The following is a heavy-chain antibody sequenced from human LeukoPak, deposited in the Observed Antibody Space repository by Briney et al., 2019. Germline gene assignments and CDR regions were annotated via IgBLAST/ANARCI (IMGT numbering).Heavy chain of an antibody. D-gene: IGHD6-13*01. Sequence: PSETLSLTCTVSGGSINSYYWSWIRQPPGKGLEWIGYMYYTGSTNYNPSLKSRVTIPVDTSKNQFSLKLSSVTAADTAVYYCARETPSSSWSHFDYWGQGTPVTVSS. J-gene: IGHJ4*02. V-gene: IGHV4-59*01. CDR1: GGSINSYY. CDR2: MYYTGST. CDR3: ARETPSSSWSHFDY.